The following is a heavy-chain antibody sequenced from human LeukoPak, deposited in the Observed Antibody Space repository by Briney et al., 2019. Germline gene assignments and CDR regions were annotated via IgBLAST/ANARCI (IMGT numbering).Heavy chain of an antibody. CDR3: ARTTEGGYSYGYFYYYYMNV. Sequence: SETLSLTCTVSGGSISSYYWSWIRQPPGKGLEWIGYIYYSGSTDYKSSLKSRVTISVDTSKNQFSLKLSSVTAADTAVYYCARTTEGGYSYGYFYYYYMNVWGKGTTVTISS. J-gene: IGHJ6*03. V-gene: IGHV4-59*01. D-gene: IGHD5-18*01. CDR2: IYYSGST. CDR1: GGSISSYY.